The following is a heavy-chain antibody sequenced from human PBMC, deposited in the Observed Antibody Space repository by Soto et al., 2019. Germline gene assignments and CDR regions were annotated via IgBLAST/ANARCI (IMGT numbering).Heavy chain of an antibody. CDR1: GFPFGITD. CDR3: AKNSGWFNT. CDR2: IDGSGGAT. D-gene: IGHD3-10*01. V-gene: IGHV3-23*01. Sequence: GGALRLYCAASGFPFGITDMSWVRQAPGKGLEWVSTIDGSGGATHYADSVKGRFTISRDNSKNTVFLQMSSLRADDTAVYYCAKNSGWFNTWGRGTLVTV. J-gene: IGHJ5*02.